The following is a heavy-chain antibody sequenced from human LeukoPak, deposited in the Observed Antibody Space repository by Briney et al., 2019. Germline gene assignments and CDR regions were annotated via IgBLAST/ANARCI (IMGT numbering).Heavy chain of an antibody. CDR3: ARELWFVNAPGSWLDP. V-gene: IGHV4-30-2*01. Sequence: PSETLSLTCAVSGYSISSCDYSWIWIRQPSGKGLEWIGYIFHSGPSYYNPSLKSRVTISVDRSKNQFSLRLTSVTAADTAVYYCARELWFVNAPGSWLDPWGQGILVTVSS. D-gene: IGHD3-10*01. J-gene: IGHJ5*02. CDR1: GYSISSCDYS. CDR2: IFHSGPS.